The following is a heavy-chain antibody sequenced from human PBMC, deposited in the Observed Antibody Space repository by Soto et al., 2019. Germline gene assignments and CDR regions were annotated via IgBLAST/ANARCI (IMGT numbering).Heavy chain of an antibody. CDR1: GGSFSGYY. Sequence: SETLSLTCAVYGGSFSGYYWSWTRQPPWKGLEWIGEINHSGSTNYNPSLKSRVTISVDTSKNQFSLKLSSVTAADTAVYYCARGSGYSGYDSRRFDYWGQGTLVTVSS. CDR3: ARGSGYSGYDSRRFDY. J-gene: IGHJ4*02. D-gene: IGHD5-12*01. V-gene: IGHV4-34*01. CDR2: INHSGST.